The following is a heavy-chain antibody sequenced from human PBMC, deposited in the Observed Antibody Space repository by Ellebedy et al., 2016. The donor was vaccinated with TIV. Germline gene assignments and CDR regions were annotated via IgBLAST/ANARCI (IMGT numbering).Heavy chain of an antibody. D-gene: IGHD3-16*01. J-gene: IGHJ6*02. V-gene: IGHV1-46*01. Sequence: AASVKVSCKASEDTFSNYEINWVRQAPGQGLEWMGIINPSGGSTTYAQTFQGRITMTRDTSTTTVYMELSGLRSEDTAVYYCARERGVEGDYYGMDVWGQGTTVTVSS. CDR1: EDTFSNYE. CDR2: INPSGGST. CDR3: ARERGVEGDYYGMDV.